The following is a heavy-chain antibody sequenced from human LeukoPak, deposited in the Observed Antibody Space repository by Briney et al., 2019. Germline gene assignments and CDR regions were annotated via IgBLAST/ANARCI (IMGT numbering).Heavy chain of an antibody. D-gene: IGHD2/OR15-2a*01. CDR1: GGSISSGDYY. Sequence: PSETLSLTCTVSGGSISSGDYYWSWIRQPPGKGLEWIGYIYYSGSTYYNPSLKSRVTISVDTSKNQFSLKLSSVTAADTAVYYCARESFPKGFDPWGQGTLVTVSS. CDR2: IYYSGST. CDR3: ARESFPKGFDP. J-gene: IGHJ5*02. V-gene: IGHV4-30-4*01.